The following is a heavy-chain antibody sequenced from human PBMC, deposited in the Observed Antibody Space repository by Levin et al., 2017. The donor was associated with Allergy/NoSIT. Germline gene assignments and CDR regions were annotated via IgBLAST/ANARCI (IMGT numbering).Heavy chain of an antibody. CDR3: AKEEAPYGMDV. Sequence: GESLKISCVASGFTFSSYAMTWVRQAPGKGLEWVSGIRDSGGSTYYAGSVKGRFTISRDNSKNTLYLQMNSLRAEDTAVYYCAKEEAPYGMDVWGQGTTVTVSS. J-gene: IGHJ6*02. CDR1: GFTFSSYA. CDR2: IRDSGGST. V-gene: IGHV3-23*01.